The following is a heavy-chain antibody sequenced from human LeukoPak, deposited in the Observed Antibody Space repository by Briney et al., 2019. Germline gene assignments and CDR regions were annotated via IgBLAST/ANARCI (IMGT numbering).Heavy chain of an antibody. D-gene: IGHD6-13*01. J-gene: IGHJ4*02. V-gene: IGHV1-2*04. CDR3: ARAIKKYSSSWYSFGY. CDR2: INPNSGGT. CDR1: GYTFTGYY. Sequence: ASVKVSCKASGYTFTGYYMHWVRQAPGQELEWMGWINPNSGGTNYAQKFQGWVTMTGDTSISTAYMELSRLRSDDTAVYYCARAIKKYSSSWYSFGYWGQGTLVTVSS.